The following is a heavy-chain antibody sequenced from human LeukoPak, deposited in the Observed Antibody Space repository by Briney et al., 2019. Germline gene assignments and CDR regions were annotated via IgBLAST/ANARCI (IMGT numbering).Heavy chain of an antibody. V-gene: IGHV3-43*02. CDR2: IIGDGGST. CDR1: GFTFDDYA. Sequence: GGPLRLSCTASGFTFDDYAMHWVRQAPGKGLEWVSLIIGDGGSTYYADSVKGRFTISRDNSKNSLYLQMNSLRTEDTALYYCAKVIWFGELFQPGDYWGQGTLVTVSS. CDR3: AKVIWFGELFQPGDY. D-gene: IGHD3-10*01. J-gene: IGHJ4*02.